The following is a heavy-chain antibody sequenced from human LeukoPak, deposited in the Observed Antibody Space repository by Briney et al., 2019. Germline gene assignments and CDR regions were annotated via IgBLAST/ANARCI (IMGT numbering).Heavy chain of an antibody. V-gene: IGHV1-2*02. CDR1: GYTFTGYY. J-gene: IGHJ6*03. D-gene: IGHD3-10*01. CDR3: ASSSLLVSFGEDYMDV. CDR2: INPNSGVT. Sequence: GASVKVSCKASGYTFTGYYIHWVRQAPGQGLEWMGWINPNSGVTNHAQKFQGSVTMTSDTSISTAYMELGRLRSDDTAVYYCASSSLLVSFGEDYMDVWGKGTTVTISS.